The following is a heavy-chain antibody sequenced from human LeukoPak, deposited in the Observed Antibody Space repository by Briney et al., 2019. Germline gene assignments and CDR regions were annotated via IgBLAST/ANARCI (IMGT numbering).Heavy chain of an antibody. J-gene: IGHJ4*02. CDR2: INHSGST. Sequence: SETLSLTCAVYGGSFSGYYWSWIRQPPGKGLEWIGEINHSGSTNYNPSLKSRVTISVDTSKNQFSLKLSSVTAADTAVYYCARFAYYFDYWGQGNLVTVSS. CDR3: ARFAYYFDY. V-gene: IGHV4-34*01. CDR1: GGSFSGYY.